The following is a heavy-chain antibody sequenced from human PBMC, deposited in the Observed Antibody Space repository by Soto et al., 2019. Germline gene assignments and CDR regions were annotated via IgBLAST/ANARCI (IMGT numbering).Heavy chain of an antibody. Sequence: SVKVSCKASGFTFTSSAMQWVRQARGQRLEWIGWIVVGSGNTNYAQKFQERVTITRDMSTSTAYMELSSLRSEDTAAYYCAAENWGFAGTTCWGQGTLVTVSS. CDR2: IVVGSGNT. CDR3: AAENWGFAGTTC. V-gene: IGHV1-58*02. CDR1: GFTFTSSA. D-gene: IGHD1-1*01. J-gene: IGHJ4*02.